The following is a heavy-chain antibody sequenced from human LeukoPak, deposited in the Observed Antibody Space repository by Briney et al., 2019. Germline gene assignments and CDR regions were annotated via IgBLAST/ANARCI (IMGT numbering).Heavy chain of an antibody. J-gene: IGHJ5*02. Sequence: PSETLSLTCSVSGGSISSSSYYWGWIRQPPGKGLEWIGSIHYNGNTYYNPSLTSRVAISVDTSKNQLSLKLSSVTAADTAVYYCAIRYDYGDYVNWFDPWGQGTLVTVSS. CDR1: GGSISSSSYY. D-gene: IGHD4-17*01. CDR2: IHYNGNT. V-gene: IGHV4-39*01. CDR3: AIRYDYGDYVNWFDP.